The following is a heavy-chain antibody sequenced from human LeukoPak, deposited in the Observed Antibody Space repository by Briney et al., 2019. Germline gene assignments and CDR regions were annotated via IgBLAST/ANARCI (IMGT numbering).Heavy chain of an antibody. V-gene: IGHV3-30*04. J-gene: IGHJ3*02. CDR3: AREGVMTWDAFDI. CDR1: GFTFSSYA. CDR2: ISYDGSNK. Sequence: GGSLRLSCAASGFTFSSYAMHWVRQAPGKGLEWVAVISYDGSNKYYADSVKGRFTISRDNSKNTVYLQMNSLRAEDTAVYYCAREGVMTWDAFDIWGQGTMVTVSS. D-gene: IGHD3-16*01.